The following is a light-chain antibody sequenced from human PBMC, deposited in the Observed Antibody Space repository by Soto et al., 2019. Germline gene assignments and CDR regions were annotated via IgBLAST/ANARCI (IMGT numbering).Light chain of an antibody. CDR3: QQYYSTLIT. J-gene: IGKJ5*01. V-gene: IGKV4-1*01. Sequence: DIVMTQSPDSLAVSLGERATINCKSNQSVLYSSNNKNYLAWYKQKPGQPPKLLISWASTRESGVPDRFSGSGSGTNFTLTISSLQAEDVAVYYCQQYYSTLITFGQGTRLEIK. CDR2: WAS. CDR1: QSVLYSSNNKNY.